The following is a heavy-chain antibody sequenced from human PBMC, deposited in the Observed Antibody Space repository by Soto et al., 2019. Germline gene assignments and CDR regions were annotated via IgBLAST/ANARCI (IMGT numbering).Heavy chain of an antibody. Sequence: GGSLRLSCAASGFTFSSYAMSWVRQAPGKGLEWVSAISGSGGSTYYADSVKGRFTISRDNSKNTLYLQMNSLRAEDTAVYYCAKAYCSGGSCYSPFGYYFDYWGQGTLVTVSS. CDR3: AKAYCSGGSCYSPFGYYFDY. V-gene: IGHV3-23*01. CDR2: ISGSGGST. CDR1: GFTFSSYA. J-gene: IGHJ4*02. D-gene: IGHD2-15*01.